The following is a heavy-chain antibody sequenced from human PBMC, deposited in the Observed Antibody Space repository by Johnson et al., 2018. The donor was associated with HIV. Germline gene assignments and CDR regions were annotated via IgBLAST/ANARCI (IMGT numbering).Heavy chain of an antibody. V-gene: IGHV3-30*04. CDR3: AKGRNTYGADVFDI. CDR1: GFTLSSYA. Sequence: QVQLVESGGGVVQPGRSLRLSCTASGFTLSSYAMHWVRQAPGKGLEWVAGISYDGSYKYYADSVKGRFTISRDNSKNTLYLQMNSLRVEDTAVYYCAKGRNTYGADVFDIWGQGTMVTVSS. J-gene: IGHJ3*02. CDR2: ISYDGSYK. D-gene: IGHD4/OR15-4a*01.